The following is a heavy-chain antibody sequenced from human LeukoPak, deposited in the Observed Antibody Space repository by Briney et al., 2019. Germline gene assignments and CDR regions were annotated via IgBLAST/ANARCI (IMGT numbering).Heavy chain of an antibody. D-gene: IGHD2-15*01. V-gene: IGHV1-46*01. CDR3: ARDKPVVVAATQYPDAFDI. Sequence: ASVKVSCKASGYTFTSYYMHWVRQAPGQGLEWMGIINPSGGSTNYTQKLQGRVTMTRDMSTSTVYMELSSLRSEDTAVYYCARDKPVVVAATQYPDAFDIWGQGTMVTVSS. CDR2: INPSGGST. J-gene: IGHJ3*02. CDR1: GYTFTSYY.